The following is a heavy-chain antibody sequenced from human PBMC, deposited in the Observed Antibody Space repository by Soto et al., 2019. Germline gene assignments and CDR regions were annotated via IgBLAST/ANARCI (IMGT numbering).Heavy chain of an antibody. CDR1: GGSISSSSYY. V-gene: IGHV4-39*01. CDR3: ARHNGPLYVGYYYDMDV. Sequence: QLQLQESGPGLVKPSETLSLTCTVSGGSISSSSYYWGWIRQPPGKGLEWIGSIYYSGYTYYNPSLQSRVTLSVDTSTHQCALKMSSVTAADTAVYYCARHNGPLYVGYYYDMDVWGQGTTVTVSS. D-gene: IGHD3-16*01. CDR2: IYYSGYT. J-gene: IGHJ6*02.